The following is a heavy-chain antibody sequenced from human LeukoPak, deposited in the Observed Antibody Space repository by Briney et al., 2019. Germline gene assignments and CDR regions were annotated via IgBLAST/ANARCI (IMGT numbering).Heavy chain of an antibody. CDR1: GYTFTSYY. V-gene: IGHV1-46*01. D-gene: IGHD3-22*01. J-gene: IGHJ3*02. CDR3: AVAYYYDSSGYLSAFDI. Sequence: ASVKVSCKASGYTFTSYYMHWVRQAPGQGLEWMGIINPSGGSTSYAQKFQGRVTMTRDMSTSTVYMELSSLRSEDTAVYYCAVAYYYDSSGYLSAFDIWGQGTMVTVSS. CDR2: INPSGGST.